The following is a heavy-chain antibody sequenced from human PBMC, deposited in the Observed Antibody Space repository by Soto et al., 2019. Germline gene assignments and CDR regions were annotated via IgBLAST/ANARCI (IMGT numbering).Heavy chain of an antibody. Sequence: GGSLRLSCAASGFTFSSYGMHWVRQAPGKGLEWVAVIWYDGSNKYYADSVKGRFTISRDNSKNTLYLQMNSLRAEDTAVYYCAREYDSSGYYEGFYGYWGQGTLVTVSS. CDR2: IWYDGSNK. V-gene: IGHV3-33*01. D-gene: IGHD3-22*01. J-gene: IGHJ4*02. CDR1: GFTFSSYG. CDR3: AREYDSSGYYEGFYGY.